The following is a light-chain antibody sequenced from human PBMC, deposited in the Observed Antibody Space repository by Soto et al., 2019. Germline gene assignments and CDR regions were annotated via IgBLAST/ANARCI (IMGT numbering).Light chain of an antibody. Sequence: QSVLTQPPSASGTPGQRVTISCSGSSSNIGSNTVSWYQQLPQRAPKLLIFSNNQRPSGVPDRFSGSKSGTSASLAISGLQSDDEADYYCATWADGLNSYVFGTGTQLTVL. CDR1: SSNIGSNT. CDR2: SNN. V-gene: IGLV1-44*01. CDR3: ATWADGLNSYV. J-gene: IGLJ1*01.